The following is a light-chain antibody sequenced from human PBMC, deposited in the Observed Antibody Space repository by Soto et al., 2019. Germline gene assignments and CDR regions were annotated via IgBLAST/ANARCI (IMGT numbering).Light chain of an antibody. CDR1: SSNIGSYT. CDR2: NND. V-gene: IGLV1-44*01. Sequence: QSVLTQPPSVSAAPGQKVTISCSGSSSNIGSYTVNWYQQLPGTAPKLLIYNNDHRPSGVPDRFSGSKSGTSASLAISRLQPEDEADYYCAAWDDSLVGSVFGTGTKVTVL. CDR3: AAWDDSLVGSV. J-gene: IGLJ1*01.